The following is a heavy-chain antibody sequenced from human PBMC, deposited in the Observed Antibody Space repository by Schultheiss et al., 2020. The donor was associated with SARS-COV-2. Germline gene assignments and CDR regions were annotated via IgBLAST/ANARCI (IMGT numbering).Heavy chain of an antibody. CDR1: GYTFTGYY. Sequence: ASVKVSCKASGYTFTGYYMHWVRQAPGQGLEWMGWINPNSGGTNYAQKFQGRVTMTRDTSISTAYMELSRLRSDDTAVYYCARDWVPRNWNFWPVFDYWGQGTLVTVSS. V-gene: IGHV1-2*02. D-gene: IGHD1-7*01. J-gene: IGHJ4*02. CDR2: INPNSGGT. CDR3: ARDWVPRNWNFWPVFDY.